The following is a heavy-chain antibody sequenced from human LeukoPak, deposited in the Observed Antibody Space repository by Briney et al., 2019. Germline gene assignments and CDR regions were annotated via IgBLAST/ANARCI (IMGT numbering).Heavy chain of an antibody. CDR2: ISSSSSYI. Sequence: PGGSLRLSCAASGFKFSSYSMKWVRQAPGKGLEWVSFISSSSSYIYYADSAKGRFTISRDNAKNSLYLQMNSLRAEDTAVYYCARVAGDSSGYYFYYYYYYMDVWGKGTTVTVSS. D-gene: IGHD3-22*01. CDR3: ARVAGDSSGYYFYYYYYYMDV. J-gene: IGHJ6*03. V-gene: IGHV3-21*01. CDR1: GFKFSSYS.